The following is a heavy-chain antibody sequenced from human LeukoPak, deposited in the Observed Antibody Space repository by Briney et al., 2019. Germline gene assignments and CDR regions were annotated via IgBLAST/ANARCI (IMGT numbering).Heavy chain of an antibody. CDR1: RFTFGRFY. D-gene: IGHD2-15*01. J-gene: IGHJ6*02. Sequence: PGGSLRLSCAPSRFTFGRFYMHCVPQVPGKGLMWVSRINSDGTSTSYAHPVKGRFTISRDNAKNTLYWQMKNLRAEDTAVYYCASPTEYCSGGTCRRAHYYYGMDVWGQGTTVTVSS. V-gene: IGHV3-74*01. CDR3: ASPTEYCSGGTCRRAHYYYGMDV. CDR2: INSDGTST.